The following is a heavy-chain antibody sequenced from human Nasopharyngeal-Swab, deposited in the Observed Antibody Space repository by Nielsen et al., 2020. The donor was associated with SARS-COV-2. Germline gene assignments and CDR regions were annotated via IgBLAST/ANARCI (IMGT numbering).Heavy chain of an antibody. CDR3: ASRIRPYYGSGSYSYHYGMDV. J-gene: IGHJ6*02. V-gene: IGHV1-18*01. D-gene: IGHD3-10*01. CDR1: GYTFTSYG. Sequence: ASVKVSCKASGYTFTSYGISWVRQAPGQGLEWMGWISAYNGNTSYAQKLQGRVTMTTDTSTSTAYMELRSLRSDDTAVYYCASRIRPYYGSGSYSYHYGMDVWGQGTTVTVSS. CDR2: ISAYNGNT.